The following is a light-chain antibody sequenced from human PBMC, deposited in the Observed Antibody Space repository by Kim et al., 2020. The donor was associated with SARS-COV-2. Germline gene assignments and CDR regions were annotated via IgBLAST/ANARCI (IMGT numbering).Light chain of an antibody. CDR3: QQTYNPPLT. J-gene: IGKJ4*01. CDR2: AAS. Sequence: SASVGDRVTITCRASQSVSRYLNWYQQKPGEAPKLLSYAASTLQSGVPSRCSASGSGTDFTLTISSLLPEDVATYFCQQTYNPPLTFGGGPSWRS. CDR1: QSVSRY. V-gene: IGKV1-39*01.